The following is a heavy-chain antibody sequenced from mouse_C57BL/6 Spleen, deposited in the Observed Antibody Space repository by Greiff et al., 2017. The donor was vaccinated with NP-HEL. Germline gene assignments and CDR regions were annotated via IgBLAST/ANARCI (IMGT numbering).Heavy chain of an antibody. CDR2: INPNNGGT. CDR1: GYTFTDYN. Sequence: EVKLQESGPELVKPGASVKMSCKASGYTFTDYNMHWVKQSHGKSLEWIGYINPNNGGTSYNQKFKGKATLTVNKSSSTAYLELRSLTSEDAAGYYWARDELRLRKGIGAMDYWGQGTSVTVSS. J-gene: IGHJ4*01. V-gene: IGHV1-22*01. CDR3: ARDELRLRKGIGAMDY. D-gene: IGHD3-2*02.